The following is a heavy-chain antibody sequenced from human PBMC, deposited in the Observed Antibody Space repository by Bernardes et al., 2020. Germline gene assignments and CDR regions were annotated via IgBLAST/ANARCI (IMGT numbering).Heavy chain of an antibody. Sequence: SATLTLTCAVYGGSFRGSYWSWIRQPPGPGLAWIGELNHSGRTNYNPSLKSRVTISVDTSKNQFSLKLSSVTAADTAVYYCARGLVGPGAFDIWGQGTMVTVSS. CDR3: ARGLVGPGAFDI. CDR2: LNHSGRT. D-gene: IGHD3-16*02. J-gene: IGHJ3*02. V-gene: IGHV4-34*01. CDR1: GGSFRGSY.